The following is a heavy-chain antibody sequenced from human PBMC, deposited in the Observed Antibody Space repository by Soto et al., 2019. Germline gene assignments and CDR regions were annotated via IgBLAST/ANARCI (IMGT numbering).Heavy chain of an antibody. J-gene: IGHJ3*02. V-gene: IGHV4-59*08. CDR2: IYYSGST. Sequence: SETLSLTCTVSGGSISSYYWSWIRQPPEKGLEWIGYIYYSGSTNYNPSLKSRVTISADKSNTTAYLQWSGLKASDTSMYYCARQRIEAAFDAFDIWGQGTMVTVSS. D-gene: IGHD6-13*01. CDR3: ARQRIEAAFDAFDI. CDR1: GGSISSYY.